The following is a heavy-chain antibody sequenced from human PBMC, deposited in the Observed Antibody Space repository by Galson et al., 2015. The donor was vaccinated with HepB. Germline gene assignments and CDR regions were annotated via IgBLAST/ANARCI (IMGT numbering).Heavy chain of an antibody. CDR3: ARDTAMVTGYYGMDV. Sequence: SLRLSCAASGFTFSSYSMNWVRQAPGKGLEWVSSISSSSSYIYYADSVKGRFTISRDNAKNSLYLQMNSLRAEDTAVYYCARDTAMVTGYYGMDVWGQGTTVTVSS. CDR2: ISSSSSYI. D-gene: IGHD5-18*01. V-gene: IGHV3-21*01. J-gene: IGHJ6*02. CDR1: GFTFSSYS.